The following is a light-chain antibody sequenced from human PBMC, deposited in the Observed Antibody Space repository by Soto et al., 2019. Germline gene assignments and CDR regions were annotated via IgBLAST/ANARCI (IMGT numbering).Light chain of an antibody. CDR3: QQYNSFPWT. Sequence: DIQMTQSPSILSASVGDRVTITCRASQSIGTWLAWYKQRPGKAPKLLVYKASTLESGVPSRFSGSGSGTEFTLTISSLQPDDFATYYCQQYNSFPWTFGQGTKVEIK. J-gene: IGKJ1*01. CDR2: KAS. CDR1: QSIGTW. V-gene: IGKV1-5*03.